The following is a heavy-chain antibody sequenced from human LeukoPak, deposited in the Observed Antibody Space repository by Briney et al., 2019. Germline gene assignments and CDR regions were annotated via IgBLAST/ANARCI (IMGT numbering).Heavy chain of an antibody. D-gene: IGHD3-3*01. V-gene: IGHV1-24*01. Sequence: EASVKVSCKVSGYTLTELSMHWVRQAPGKGLEWMGGFDPEDGETIYAQKFQGRVTMTEDTSTDTAYMELSSLRSEDTAVYYCASSSGYTIFGVASFSLWGQGTLVTVSS. CDR2: FDPEDGET. J-gene: IGHJ4*02. CDR3: ASSSGYTIFGVASFSL. CDR1: GYTLTELS.